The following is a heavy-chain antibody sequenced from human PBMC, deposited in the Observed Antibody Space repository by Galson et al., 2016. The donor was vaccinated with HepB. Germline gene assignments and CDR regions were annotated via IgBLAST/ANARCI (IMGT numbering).Heavy chain of an antibody. Sequence: SETLSLTCGVSGASFRNLYWSWIRQSPGKGLEWIGEINHRGDTNYNPSLKSRVTISVDTPERQFSLRLQSVTAADTAVYYCASLGKGLYDWGSDRSSDYWGQGTLVTVSS. D-gene: IGHD3-16*02. CDR3: ASLGKGLYDWGSDRSSDY. CDR1: GASFRNLY. V-gene: IGHV4-34*01. CDR2: INHRGDT. J-gene: IGHJ4*02.